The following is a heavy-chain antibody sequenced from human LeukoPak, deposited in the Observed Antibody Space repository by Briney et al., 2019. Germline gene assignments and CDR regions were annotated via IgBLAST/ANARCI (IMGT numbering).Heavy chain of an antibody. V-gene: IGHV3-33*01. D-gene: IGHD1-14*01. CDR2: IAYDGSRA. CDR3: TRYNNDHFDY. CDR1: GFTFGGYG. J-gene: IGHJ4*02. Sequence: GRSLRLSCAGSGFTFGGYGMHWFRQPPGKGLDWVAVIAYDGSRAFYADSVKGRFTISRDNSKNTMSVQMDDLRAEDTAVYYCTRYNNDHFDYWGQGTLVTVSS.